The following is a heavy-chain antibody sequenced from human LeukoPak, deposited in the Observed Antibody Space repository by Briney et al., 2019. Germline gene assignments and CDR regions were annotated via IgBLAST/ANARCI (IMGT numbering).Heavy chain of an antibody. J-gene: IGHJ6*02. Sequence: SETLSLTCTVSGGSISSDYWSWIRQPPGKGLEWIGYIYYSGSTNYNPSLKSRVTISVDTSKNQFSLKLSSVTAADTAVYYCARALEWFGDVYYYGMDVWGQGTTFTVSS. CDR3: ARALEWFGDVYYYGMDV. CDR1: GGSISSDY. CDR2: IYYSGST. V-gene: IGHV4-59*01. D-gene: IGHD3-10*01.